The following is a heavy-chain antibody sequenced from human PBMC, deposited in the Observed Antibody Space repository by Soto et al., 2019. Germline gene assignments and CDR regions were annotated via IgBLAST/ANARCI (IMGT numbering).Heavy chain of an antibody. CDR2: IIPIFGTA. J-gene: IGHJ4*02. Sequence: SVKVSCKASGGTFSSYAISWVRQAPGQGLEWMGGIIPIFGTANYAQKFQGRVTITADESTSTAYMELSSLRSEDTAVYYCVRSGSGSPTSPRRFDYWGQGTLVTVSS. D-gene: IGHD6-19*01. CDR1: GGTFSSYA. V-gene: IGHV1-69*13. CDR3: VRSGSGSPTSPRRFDY.